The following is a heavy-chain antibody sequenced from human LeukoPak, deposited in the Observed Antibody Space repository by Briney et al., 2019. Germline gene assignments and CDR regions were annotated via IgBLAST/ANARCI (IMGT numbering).Heavy chain of an antibody. D-gene: IGHD3-22*01. V-gene: IGHV4-59*01. CDR1: GGSISSYY. CDR2: IYYSGST. Sequence: SETLSLTCTVSGGSISSYYWSWIRQPPGKGLEWIGYIYYSGSTNYHPSLKSRVTISVDTSKNQFSLKLSSVTAADTAVYYCASSDSSGYLLDVWGQGITVTVSS. J-gene: IGHJ6*02. CDR3: ASSDSSGYLLDV.